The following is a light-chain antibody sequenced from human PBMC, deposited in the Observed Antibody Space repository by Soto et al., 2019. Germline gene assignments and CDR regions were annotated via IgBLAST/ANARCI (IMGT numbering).Light chain of an antibody. CDR2: DTS. Sequence: EIVLTQSPATLSLSPGERATLSCRASQNINIYLAWYQQKPGQAPRLLIYDTSNRATGIPARFGGSGSGTDFTLTISSLEPEDFVVYYCQQRGKWPVTFGGGTKVEIK. V-gene: IGKV3-11*01. CDR3: QQRGKWPVT. J-gene: IGKJ4*01. CDR1: QNINIY.